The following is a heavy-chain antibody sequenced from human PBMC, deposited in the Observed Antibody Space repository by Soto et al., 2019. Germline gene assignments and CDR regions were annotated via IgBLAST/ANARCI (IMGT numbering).Heavy chain of an antibody. D-gene: IGHD5-12*01. V-gene: IGHV1-8*01. Sequence: QVQLVQSGAEVKKPGASLKVCCKASGYTFTTYDFNWVRQAAGHGLEWMGWMNPNMGNTGYAQNSQGRVTTTRDTSTTTAYMELSSLRAEGTAVYYSASGSDYGIDVWGQGNTVSVSS. CDR3: ASGSDYGIDV. CDR2: MNPNMGNT. J-gene: IGHJ6*02. CDR1: GYTFTTYD.